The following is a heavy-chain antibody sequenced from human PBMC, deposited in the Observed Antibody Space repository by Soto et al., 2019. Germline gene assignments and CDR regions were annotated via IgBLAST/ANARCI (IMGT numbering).Heavy chain of an antibody. Sequence: LRLSCAASGFIFTNYAMNWVRQAPVKGLEWVSVIGGRGNSAYYADSVQGRFTISRDNSKNTLSLQMSSLTADDTAIYYCVREGRGSFDFWCRGTMVTVSS. CDR1: GFIFTNYA. CDR3: VREGRGSFDF. V-gene: IGHV3-23*01. D-gene: IGHD5-12*01. CDR2: IGGRGNSA. J-gene: IGHJ3*01.